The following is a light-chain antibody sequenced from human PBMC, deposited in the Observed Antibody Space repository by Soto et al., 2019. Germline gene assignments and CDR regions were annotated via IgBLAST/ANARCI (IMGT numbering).Light chain of an antibody. Sequence: EIVLTQSPGTLSLSPGERATLSCRASQSVTNNYLAWYQQKAGQAPRLLLYLASNRAAGTPGRFSVCGCGSEFTPTCKRLEPEYFAVYLCQVYGSSPWSFGQGTKVDIK. CDR3: QVYGSSPWS. J-gene: IGKJ1*01. CDR2: LAS. V-gene: IGKV3-20*01. CDR1: QSVTNNY.